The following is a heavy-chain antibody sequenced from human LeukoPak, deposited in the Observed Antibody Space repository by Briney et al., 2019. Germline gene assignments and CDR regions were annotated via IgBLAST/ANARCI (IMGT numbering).Heavy chain of an antibody. CDR1: GGSISSYC. CDR3: ARHDYSNYPSFDY. D-gene: IGHD4-11*01. J-gene: IGHJ4*02. CDR2: IYYSGST. Sequence: SETLSLTCTVSGGSISSYCWSWIRQPPGKGLEWIGYIYYSGSTNYNPSLKSRVTISVDTSKNQFSLRLSSVTAADTAVYFCARHDYSNYPSFDYWGQGTLVTVSS. V-gene: IGHV4-59*08.